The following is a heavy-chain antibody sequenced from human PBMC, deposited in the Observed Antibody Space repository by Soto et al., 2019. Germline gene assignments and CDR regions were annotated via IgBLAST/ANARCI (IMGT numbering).Heavy chain of an antibody. V-gene: IGHV2-70*04. CDR2: IDWDDDK. D-gene: IGHD2-15*01. CDR3: ARMFHCSGGTCPFDS. J-gene: IGHJ4*02. Sequence: SCPTLVNPTQTLTLTCTFSGFSLRTSGMRXSWIRQPPGKALEWLARIDWDDDKFYNTSLKTRLTISKDSSKNQVVLTMTNMDPVDTATYYCARMFHCSGGTCPFDSWGQGALVTVSS. CDR1: GFSLRTSGMR.